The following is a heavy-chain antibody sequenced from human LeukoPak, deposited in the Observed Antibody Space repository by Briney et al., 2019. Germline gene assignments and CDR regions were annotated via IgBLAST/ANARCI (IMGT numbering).Heavy chain of an antibody. CDR2: ISGSGGST. J-gene: IGHJ4*02. D-gene: IGHD6-19*01. V-gene: IGHV3-23*01. Sequence: TGGSLRLSCAASGFTFSSYAMSWVRQAPGKGLEWVSAISGSGGSTYYADSVKGRFTISRDNSKNTLYLQMNSLRAEDTAVYYCAKDWDGIAVAGTDPYLFDYWGQGTLVTVSS. CDR3: AKDWDGIAVAGTDPYLFDY. CDR1: GFTFSSYA.